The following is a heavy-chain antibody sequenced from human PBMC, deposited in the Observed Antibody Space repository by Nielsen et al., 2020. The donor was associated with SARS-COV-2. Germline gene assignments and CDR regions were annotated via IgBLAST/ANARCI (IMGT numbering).Heavy chain of an antibody. J-gene: IGHJ6*02. D-gene: IGHD5-12*01. V-gene: IGHV4-31*03. Sequence: LRLSCTVSGGSISSGGFYWSWIRHHPGKGLEWIGYIYFSGRTCYNPSLKSRVTISVDTSKNQFSLSLRSVTAADTAVYYCARESSGYDHYNYGMDVWGQGTTVTVAS. CDR3: ARESSGYDHYNYGMDV. CDR1: GGSISSGGFY. CDR2: IYFSGRT.